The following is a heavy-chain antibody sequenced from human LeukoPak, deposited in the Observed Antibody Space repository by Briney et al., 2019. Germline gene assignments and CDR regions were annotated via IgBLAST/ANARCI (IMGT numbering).Heavy chain of an antibody. Sequence: PGGTLRLSCAASGFTFSKSPMTWVRQALGKGLEWVSTISDSGGDTYHADSVKGRFTISRDNSMNRLYLQMNSLRAEDTAIYYCATGAYFADRGQGTLVTVSS. CDR3: ATGAYFAD. CDR2: ISDSGGDT. CDR1: GFTFSKSP. J-gene: IGHJ4*02. D-gene: IGHD2-21*01. V-gene: IGHV3-23*01.